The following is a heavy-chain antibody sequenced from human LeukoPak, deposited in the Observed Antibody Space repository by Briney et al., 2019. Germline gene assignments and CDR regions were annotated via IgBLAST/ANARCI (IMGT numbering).Heavy chain of an antibody. CDR1: GFTFSSFW. D-gene: IGHD2-15*01. J-gene: IGHJ4*02. Sequence: GGSLRLSCAASGFTFSSFWMHWVRQAPGKGLEWVSGISDGGGGTSYADSVKGRFTISRDNSQSTLYLQMNSLRAEDTAVYYCAKDRVCSGGSCYFDYWGQGTLVIVSS. V-gene: IGHV3-23*01. CDR2: ISDGGGGT. CDR3: AKDRVCSGGSCYFDY.